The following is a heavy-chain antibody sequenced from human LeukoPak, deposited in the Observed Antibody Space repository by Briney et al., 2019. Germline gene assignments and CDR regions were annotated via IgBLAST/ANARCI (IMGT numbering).Heavy chain of an antibody. CDR1: GGSITGSSYY. J-gene: IGHJ4*02. V-gene: IGHV4-39*01. D-gene: IGHD2-2*01. CDR2: VYYRGST. Sequence: PSETLSLTCTVSGGSITGSSYYWGWIRQPPGKGLEWIGSVYYRGSTYYNPSLKSRVTISIDTSKTQFSLKLNSVTAADTAVYYCARHLVTGIAVAPGYIDNWGQGTLVTVSS. CDR3: ARHLVTGIAVAPGYIDN.